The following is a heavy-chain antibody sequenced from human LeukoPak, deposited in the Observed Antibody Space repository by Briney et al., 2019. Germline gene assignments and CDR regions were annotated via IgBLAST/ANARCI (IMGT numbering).Heavy chain of an antibody. D-gene: IGHD6-19*01. Sequence: ASVKVSCKVSGYTLTELSMHWVRQAPGKGLEWMGGFDPEDGETIYAQKFQGRVTMTEDTSTDTAYMELSSLRSEDTAVYYCARVHGKSSGWDGYYYYYYGMDVWGQGTTVTVSS. J-gene: IGHJ6*02. CDR2: FDPEDGET. CDR1: GYTLTELS. CDR3: ARVHGKSSGWDGYYYYYYGMDV. V-gene: IGHV1-24*01.